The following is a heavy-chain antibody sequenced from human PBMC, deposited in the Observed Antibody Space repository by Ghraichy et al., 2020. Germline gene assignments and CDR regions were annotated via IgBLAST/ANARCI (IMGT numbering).Heavy chain of an antibody. D-gene: IGHD3-10*01. CDR3: ARRFAGSGSHSMFDS. CDR1: GASIISGDHY. CDR2: IHYGGNT. J-gene: IGHJ5*01. Sequence: SQTLSLTCTVSGASIISGDHYWSWIRQPPGKGLEWIGYIHYGGNTFYSPSITSRVTISVDTSKRQFSLGLSSVTAADTALYYCARRFAGSGSHSMFDSWGQGTLVSVSS. V-gene: IGHV4-30-4*01.